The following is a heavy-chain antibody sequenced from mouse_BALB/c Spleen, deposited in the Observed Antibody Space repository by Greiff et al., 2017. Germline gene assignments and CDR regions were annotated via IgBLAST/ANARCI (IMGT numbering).Heavy chain of an antibody. CDR3: ARDRDYGSSGFAY. Sequence: EVKLEESGGGLVKPGGSLKLSCAASGFTFSDYYMYWVRQTPEKRLEWVATISDGGSYTYYPDSVKGRFTISRDNAKNNLYLQMSSLKSEDTAMYYCARDRDYGSSGFAYWGQGTLVTVSA. V-gene: IGHV5-4*02. J-gene: IGHJ3*01. D-gene: IGHD1-1*01. CDR1: GFTFSDYY. CDR2: ISDGGSYT.